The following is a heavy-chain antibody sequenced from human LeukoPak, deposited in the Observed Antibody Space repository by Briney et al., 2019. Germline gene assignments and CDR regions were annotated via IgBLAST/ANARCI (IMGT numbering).Heavy chain of an antibody. V-gene: IGHV3-53*01. J-gene: IGHJ3*02. CDR2: IYSGGST. D-gene: IGHD1-26*01. Sequence: GGSLRLSCAASGFTVSSNYMSWVRQAPGKGLEWVSIIYSGGSTFYADSVKSRFTISRDNSKDTLYLKMSSLRAEDTAVYYCARGGSYLSAFDIWGQGTMVTVSS. CDR3: ARGGSYLSAFDI. CDR1: GFTVSSNY.